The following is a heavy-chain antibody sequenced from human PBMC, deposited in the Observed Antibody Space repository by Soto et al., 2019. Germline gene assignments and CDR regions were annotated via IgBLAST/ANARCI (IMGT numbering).Heavy chain of an antibody. CDR3: ARDGRFGELYVPSSSLDP. CDR1: GYTFTSYA. V-gene: IGHV1-3*01. Sequence: GASVKVSCKASGYTFTSYAMHWVRQAPGQRLEWMGWINAGNGNTKYSQKFQGRVTITRDTSASTAYMELSSLRSEDTAVYYCARDGRFGELYVPSSSLDPWGQGTLVTVSS. D-gene: IGHD3-10*01. J-gene: IGHJ5*02. CDR2: INAGNGNT.